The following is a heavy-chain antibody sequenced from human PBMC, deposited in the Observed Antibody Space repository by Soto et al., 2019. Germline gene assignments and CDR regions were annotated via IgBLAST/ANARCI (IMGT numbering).Heavy chain of an antibody. D-gene: IGHD3-22*01. Sequence: GGSLRLSCAASGFTFAEHAMHWLRQAPGKGLEWVAPITGDSVFTDYADSVKGRFTVSRDNGEHSLFLQMNSLRPEDTAVYYCAKDSDRSGFYGKSYFDYWGQGALVTVSS. CDR2: ITGDSVFT. J-gene: IGHJ4*02. CDR1: GFTFAEHA. V-gene: IGHV3-9*01. CDR3: AKDSDRSGFYGKSYFDY.